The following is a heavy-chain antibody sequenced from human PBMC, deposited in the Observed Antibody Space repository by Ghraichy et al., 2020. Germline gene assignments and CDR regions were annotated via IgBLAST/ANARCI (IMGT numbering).Heavy chain of an antibody. J-gene: IGHJ4*02. Sequence: SVKVSCKASGGTFSSYAISWVRQAPGQGLEWMGRIIPILGIANYAQKFQGRVTITADKSTSTAYMELSSLRSEDTAVYYCARGSIVGAPIDYWGQGTLVTVSS. CDR2: IIPILGIA. V-gene: IGHV1-69*04. CDR3: ARGSIVGAPIDY. CDR1: GGTFSSYA. D-gene: IGHD1-26*01.